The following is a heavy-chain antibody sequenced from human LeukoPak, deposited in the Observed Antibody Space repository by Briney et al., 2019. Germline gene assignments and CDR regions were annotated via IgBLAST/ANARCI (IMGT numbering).Heavy chain of an antibody. J-gene: IGHJ6*03. CDR3: ARVGYDIVVVPAAILYYYYYYMDV. Sequence: PSETLSLTCTVSGGSISSGDYYWSWIRQPPGKGLEWIGYIYYSGSTDYNPSLKSRVTISVDTSKNQFSLKLSSVTAADTAVYYCARVGYDIVVVPAAILYYYYYYMDVWGKGTTVTVSS. CDR2: IYYSGST. D-gene: IGHD2-2*01. V-gene: IGHV4-30-4*08. CDR1: GGSISSGDYY.